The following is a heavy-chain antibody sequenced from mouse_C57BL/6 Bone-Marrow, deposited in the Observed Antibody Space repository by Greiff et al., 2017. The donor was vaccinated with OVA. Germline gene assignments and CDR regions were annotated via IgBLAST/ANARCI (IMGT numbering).Heavy chain of an antibody. D-gene: IGHD1-1*01. Sequence: QVQLQQSGAELARPGASVPLSCTASGYTFTSYGLSWVQPRTGQGLAWIGEIYPRSGNPYYQEKFKGTATLTADKSSSTAYMELRSLTSEDSAVYFCARWIYDYFDYWGQGTTLTGSS. CDR3: ARWIYDYFDY. CDR1: GYTFTSYG. V-gene: IGHV1-81*01. J-gene: IGHJ2*01. CDR2: IYPRSGNP.